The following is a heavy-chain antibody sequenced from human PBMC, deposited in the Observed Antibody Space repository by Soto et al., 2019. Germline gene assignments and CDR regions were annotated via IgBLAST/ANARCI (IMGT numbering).Heavy chain of an antibody. Sequence: GGSLRLSCAGSGFTFSRPAMSWIRQAPGKGLEWVSIISGSGERTYYADSVKGRFTISRDNSKNTLYLQMNSLRAEDTAVYYCAKVKEGASGYWGQGTLV. J-gene: IGHJ4*02. D-gene: IGHD1-26*01. CDR2: ISGSGERT. V-gene: IGHV3-23*01. CDR1: GFTFSRPA. CDR3: AKVKEGASGY.